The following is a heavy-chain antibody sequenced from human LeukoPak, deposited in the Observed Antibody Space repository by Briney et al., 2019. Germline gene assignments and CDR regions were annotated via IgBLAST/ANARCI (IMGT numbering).Heavy chain of an antibody. V-gene: IGHV4-59*01. D-gene: IGHD6-6*01. Sequence: SETLSLTCTVSGGSISSYYWSWIRQPPGKGLEWMGYIYYSGSTNYNPSLKSRVTISVDTSKNQFSLKLSSVTAADTAVYYCARVGSSSDYYYYMDVWGKGTTVTVSS. J-gene: IGHJ6*03. CDR2: IYYSGST. CDR3: ARVGSSSDYYYYMDV. CDR1: GGSISSYY.